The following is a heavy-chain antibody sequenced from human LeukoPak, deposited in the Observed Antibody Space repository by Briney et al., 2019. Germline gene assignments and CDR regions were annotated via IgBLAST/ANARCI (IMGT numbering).Heavy chain of an antibody. CDR2: IYYSGST. Sequence: SETLSLTYTVSGGSISSYYWSWIRQPPGKGLEWIGYIYYSGSTNYNPSLKSRVTISVDTSKNQFSLKLSSVTAADTAVYYCARLGYCSGGSCYYLDYWGQGTLVTVSS. D-gene: IGHD2-15*01. CDR1: GGSISSYY. CDR3: ARLGYCSGGSCYYLDY. J-gene: IGHJ4*02. V-gene: IGHV4-59*01.